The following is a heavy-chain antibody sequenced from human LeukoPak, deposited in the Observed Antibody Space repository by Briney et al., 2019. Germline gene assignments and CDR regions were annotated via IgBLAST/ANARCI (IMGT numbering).Heavy chain of an antibody. CDR1: GFTFTSYG. J-gene: IGHJ3*02. Sequence: GRSLRLSCAASGFTFTSYGMHWVRQAPGKGLEWVAVIWNDGSNKYYADSVKGRFTISRDNSKNTLYLQMNSLSVEDMAVYYCARPSGTWGAFDIWGQGTMVTVSS. D-gene: IGHD1-7*01. CDR2: IWNDGSNK. CDR3: ARPSGTWGAFDI. V-gene: IGHV3-33*01.